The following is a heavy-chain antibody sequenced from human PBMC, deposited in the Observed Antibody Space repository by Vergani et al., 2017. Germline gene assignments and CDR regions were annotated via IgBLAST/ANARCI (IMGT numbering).Heavy chain of an antibody. CDR2: ISGSGGST. D-gene: IGHD3-22*01. Sequence: VQLVESGGGVVQPGRSLRLPCAASGFTFSSYAMSWVRQAPGKGLEWVSAISGSGGSTYYADSVKGRLTISRDNSKNTLYLQMNSLRAEDTAVYYCAKGLYYYDSSGYYDYWGQGTLVTVSS. CDR3: AKGLYYYDSSGYYDY. CDR1: GFTFSSYA. J-gene: IGHJ4*02. V-gene: IGHV3-23*04.